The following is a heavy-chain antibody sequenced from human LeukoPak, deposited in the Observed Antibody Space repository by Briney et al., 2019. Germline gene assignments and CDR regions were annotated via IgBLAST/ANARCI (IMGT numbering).Heavy chain of an antibody. J-gene: IGHJ4*02. Sequence: SQTLSLTCTVSGGSISSGSYYWSWIRQPAGKGLEWIGRIYASGATLYNPSLKSRVTMSVDASENHFSLKLTSVTAADTAIYYCARGPTHGGTFFENWGQGILVTVSS. D-gene: IGHD1-1*01. CDR3: ARGPTHGGTFFEN. CDR2: IYASGAT. V-gene: IGHV4-61*02. CDR1: GGSISSGSYY.